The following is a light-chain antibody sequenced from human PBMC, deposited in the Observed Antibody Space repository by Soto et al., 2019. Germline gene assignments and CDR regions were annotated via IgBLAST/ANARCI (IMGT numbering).Light chain of an antibody. Sequence: IQMTHSPSTLAASVGDRGTSTCRASQSISSWLAWYQQKPGKAPKLLIYAASSLQSGVPSRFSGSGSGTEFTLTISSLQSEDFAVYYCQQYNNWPPITFGQGTRLEIK. J-gene: IGKJ5*01. V-gene: IGKV1-5*01. CDR2: AAS. CDR3: QQYNNWPPIT. CDR1: QSISSW.